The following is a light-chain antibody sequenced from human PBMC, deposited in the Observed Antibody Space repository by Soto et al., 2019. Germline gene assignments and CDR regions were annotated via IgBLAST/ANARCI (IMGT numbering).Light chain of an antibody. CDR1: QGISSA. CDR3: QQFNSYPLFT. V-gene: IGKV1-13*02. CDR2: DAS. Sequence: AIQLTQSPSSLSASVGDRVTITCRASQGISSALAWYQQKPGKAPKLLIYDASSLESGVPSMFSGIGSGTDFTLTISSLQSEDFATYYCQQFNSYPLFTFGPGTKVDIK. J-gene: IGKJ3*01.